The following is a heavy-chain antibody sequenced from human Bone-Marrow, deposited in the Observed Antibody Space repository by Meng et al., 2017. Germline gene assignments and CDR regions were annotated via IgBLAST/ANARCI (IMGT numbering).Heavy chain of an antibody. CDR2: INHSGST. V-gene: IGHV4-34*01. Sequence: QVHLQQWGPGLLKPPETLSPTCAVYGGSFSGYYWSWTRQPPGKGLEWIGEINHSGSTNYNPSLKSRVTISVDTSKNQFSLKLSSVTAADTAVYYCARGTRPLLFQHWGQGTLVTVSS. J-gene: IGHJ1*01. CDR1: GGSFSGYY. CDR3: ARGTRPLLFQH. D-gene: IGHD1-1*01.